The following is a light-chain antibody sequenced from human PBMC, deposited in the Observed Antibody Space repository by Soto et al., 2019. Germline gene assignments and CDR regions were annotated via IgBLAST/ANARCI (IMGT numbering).Light chain of an antibody. Sequence: DIQMTQSPSTLSASVGDRVTITCRASQSISGWLAWYQQKPGKAPKLLIYDVSSLESGVPSRFSGSGSGTEFTLAISSLQPDDFATYYCQQANSFPRTFGQGTKVDIK. CDR3: QQANSFPRT. CDR2: DVS. J-gene: IGKJ1*01. V-gene: IGKV1-5*01. CDR1: QSISGW.